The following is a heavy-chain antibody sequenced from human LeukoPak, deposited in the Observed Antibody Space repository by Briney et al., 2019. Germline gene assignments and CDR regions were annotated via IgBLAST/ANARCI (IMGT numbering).Heavy chain of an antibody. V-gene: IGHV3-30*04. CDR1: GFTFSSYA. J-gene: IGHJ4*02. CDR2: ISYDGSNK. Sequence: PGGSLRLSCAASGFTFSSYAMHWVRQAPGRGLEWVAVISYDGSNKYYADSVKGRFTISRDNSKNTLYLQMNSLRGEDTATYYCVQDLWYGGYEYWGQGTLVTVSS. CDR3: VQDLWYGGYEY. D-gene: IGHD3-10*01.